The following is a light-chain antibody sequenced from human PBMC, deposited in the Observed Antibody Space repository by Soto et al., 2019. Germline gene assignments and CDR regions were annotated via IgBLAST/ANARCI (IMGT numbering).Light chain of an antibody. CDR3: QQRSDWPIT. Sequence: EVVLTQSPATLSLSPGERATLSCRASQSVSRYLAWYQHKPGQAPRLLISDASNRATGIPARFSASGSGTDFTLTISSLESEDSAVYYCQQRSDWPITFGQGTRLDIK. CDR1: QSVSRY. V-gene: IGKV3-11*01. CDR2: DAS. J-gene: IGKJ5*01.